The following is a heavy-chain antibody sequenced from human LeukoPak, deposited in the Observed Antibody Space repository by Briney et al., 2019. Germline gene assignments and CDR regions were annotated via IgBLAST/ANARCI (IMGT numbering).Heavy chain of an antibody. CDR2: INRDASTT. CDR1: GFIFGSFW. Sequence: GGSLRLSCAASGFIFGSFWMHWVRQAPGKGLVWVTRINRDASTTNYADSVKGRFTISRDNAKSTLYLQMNSLRAEDTAVYYCVRDRPAKYFGASVDAFDLWGQGTMVTVSS. V-gene: IGHV3-74*01. CDR3: VRDRPAKYFGASVDAFDL. J-gene: IGHJ3*01. D-gene: IGHD4/OR15-4a*01.